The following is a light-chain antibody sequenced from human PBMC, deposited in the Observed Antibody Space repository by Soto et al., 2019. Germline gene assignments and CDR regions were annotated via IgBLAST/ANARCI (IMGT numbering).Light chain of an antibody. J-gene: IGLJ3*02. Sequence: QPVLAQPPSASGTPGQRVTISCSGSNSNIGSNNVNWYQQLPGTAPNLLIYSDNQRPSGVADRFSGSKSGTSASLAISGLQSEDEADYFCAAWDDSLNGGVFGGGTKVTVL. CDR3: AAWDDSLNGGV. V-gene: IGLV1-44*01. CDR2: SDN. CDR1: NSNIGSNN.